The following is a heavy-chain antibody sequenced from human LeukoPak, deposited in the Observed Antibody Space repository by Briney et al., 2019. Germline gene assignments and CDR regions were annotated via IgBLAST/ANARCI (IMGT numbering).Heavy chain of an antibody. CDR1: GFTFGDYA. CDR3: TRDPGLYYYDSSGYYLD. Sequence: SGGSLRLSCTASGFTFGDYAMSWFRQAPGKGLEWVGFIRSKAYGGTTEYAASVKGRFTISRDDSKSIAYLQMNSLKPEDTAVYYCTRDPGLYYYDSSGYYLDWGQGTLVTVSS. CDR2: IRSKAYGGTT. D-gene: IGHD3-22*01. V-gene: IGHV3-49*03. J-gene: IGHJ4*02.